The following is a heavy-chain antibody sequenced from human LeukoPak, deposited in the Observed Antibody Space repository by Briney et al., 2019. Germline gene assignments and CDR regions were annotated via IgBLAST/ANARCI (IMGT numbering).Heavy chain of an antibody. Sequence: PSQTLSLTCSVSGGSITSGGYYWTWIRQHPGKGLEWIGYIYYSGSTFHNPSLKSRVSMSVDTSKNQFSLNLSSVTAADTAVYYCARDIGSYGTKDQWGQGTLVTVSS. CDR3: ARDIGSYGTKDQ. J-gene: IGHJ4*02. CDR1: GGSITSGGYY. V-gene: IGHV4-31*03. D-gene: IGHD5-18*01. CDR2: IYYSGST.